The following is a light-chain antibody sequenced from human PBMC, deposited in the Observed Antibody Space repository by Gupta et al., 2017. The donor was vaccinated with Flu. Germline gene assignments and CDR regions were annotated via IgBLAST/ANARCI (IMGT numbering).Light chain of an antibody. Sequence: EIVLTQSPATLSLSPGERATLSCRASQSVSSNLAWYQQKPGQAPRLLIYDASNRATGIPARFSGSGSGTAFTLTISSLETEDFAVYYCQQRTNWPPFTFGGGTKVEIK. V-gene: IGKV3-11*01. CDR3: QQRTNWPPFT. CDR2: DAS. CDR1: QSVSSN. J-gene: IGKJ4*01.